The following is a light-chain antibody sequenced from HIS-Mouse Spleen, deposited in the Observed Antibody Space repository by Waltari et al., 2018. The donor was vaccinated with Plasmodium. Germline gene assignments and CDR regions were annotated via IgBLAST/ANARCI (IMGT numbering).Light chain of an antibody. J-gene: IGKJ3*01. CDR1: QSVSSN. CDR3: QQYNNWSFT. V-gene: IGKV3-15*01. CDR2: GAS. Sequence: EIVMTQPPATLSVSPGESATPSCRASQSVSSNLAWYQQKPGQAPRLLIYGASARATGIPARFSGSGSGTEFTLTISSLQSEDFAVYYCQQYNNWSFTFGPGTKVDIK.